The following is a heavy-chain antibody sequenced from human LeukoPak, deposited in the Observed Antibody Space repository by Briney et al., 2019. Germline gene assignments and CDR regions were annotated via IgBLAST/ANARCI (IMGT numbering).Heavy chain of an antibody. CDR3: ARDLYSSGWYAYY. CDR1: GFTFSDYY. CDR2: INSSGSTI. D-gene: IGHD6-19*01. Sequence: KAGGSLRLSCAASGFTFSDYYMSWIRQAPGKGLEWVSYINSSGSTIYYADSVKGRFTISRDNAKNSLYLQMNSLRAEDTAVYYCARDLYSSGWYAYYWGQGTLVTVSS. V-gene: IGHV3-11*04. J-gene: IGHJ4*02.